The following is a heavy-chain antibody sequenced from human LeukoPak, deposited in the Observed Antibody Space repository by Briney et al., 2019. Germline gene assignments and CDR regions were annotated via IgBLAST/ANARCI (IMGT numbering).Heavy chain of an antibody. J-gene: IGHJ4*02. CDR3: ARTVRNDYNPLLDF. CDR1: GGSFSGYY. Sequence: SETLSLTCAVYGGSFSGYYWSWIRQPPGKGLEWIGGINHSGSTNYNPSLKSRVTISVDTSKNQFSLKLSSVTAADTAVYYCARTVRNDYNPLLDFWGQGTLVTVSS. D-gene: IGHD1-1*01. CDR2: INHSGST. V-gene: IGHV4-34*01.